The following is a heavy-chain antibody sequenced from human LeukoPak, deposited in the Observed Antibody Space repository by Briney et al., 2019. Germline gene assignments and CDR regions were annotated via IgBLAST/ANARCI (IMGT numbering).Heavy chain of an antibody. J-gene: IGHJ6*04. CDR1: GYTFTGYY. D-gene: IGHD3-3*01. Sequence: ASVKVSCKASGYTFTGYYMHWVRQAPGQGLEWMGWINPNSGGTNYAQKFQGRVTMTRDTSISTAYMELSRLRSDDTAVYYYARDYDFWSGYYKMDVWGKGTTVTVSS. V-gene: IGHV1-2*02. CDR3: ARDYDFWSGYYKMDV. CDR2: INPNSGGT.